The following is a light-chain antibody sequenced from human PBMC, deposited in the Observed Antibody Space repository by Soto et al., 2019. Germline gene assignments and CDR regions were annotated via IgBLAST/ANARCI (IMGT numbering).Light chain of an antibody. J-gene: IGKJ5*01. CDR2: KVS. Sequence: DVVLTQSPLSLPATLGQPASISCRSSQGLVHRSGNTYFNWFQQRPGHSPRRLIYKVSNRDSGVPDRFSRSGSGTNFTLKISRVEAEEVGVYDCMQGTHWPITVGQVTRLEIK. CDR3: MQGTHWPIT. V-gene: IGKV2-30*02. CDR1: QGLVHRSGNTY.